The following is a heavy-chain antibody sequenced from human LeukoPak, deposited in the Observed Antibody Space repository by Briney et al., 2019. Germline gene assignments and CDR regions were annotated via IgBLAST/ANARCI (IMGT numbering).Heavy chain of an antibody. CDR1: ALTSSAFW. CDR3: ATFAGVVPGGLLL. V-gene: IGHV3-7*01. Sequence: SLTPSCVASALTSSAFWMSWDRRPPRKGLGWVAKIKKDGSEKEYMDSAKGRFRILRDNATNSVYLQMNSLRAEVTAVYYCATFAGVVPGGLLLWGKGTTVIVSS. J-gene: IGHJ6*04. CDR2: IKKDGSEK. D-gene: IGHD2-2*01.